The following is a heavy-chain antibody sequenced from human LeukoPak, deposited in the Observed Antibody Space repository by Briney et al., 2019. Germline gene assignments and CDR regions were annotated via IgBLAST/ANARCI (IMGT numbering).Heavy chain of an antibody. Sequence: PGGSLRLSCAASGFTFSSYAMSWVRQAPGKGLEWVSAISGSGGSTYYADSVKGRFTISRGNSKNTLYLQMNSLRAEDTAVYYCAKEVTVTPYSTYYYYGMDVWGQGTTVTVSS. V-gene: IGHV3-23*01. J-gene: IGHJ6*02. CDR2: ISGSGGST. CDR1: GFTFSSYA. CDR3: AKEVTVTPYSTYYYYGMDV. D-gene: IGHD4-17*01.